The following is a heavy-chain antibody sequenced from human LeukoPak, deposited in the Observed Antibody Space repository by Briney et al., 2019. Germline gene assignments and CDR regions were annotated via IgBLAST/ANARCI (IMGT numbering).Heavy chain of an antibody. Sequence: SVKVSCKASGGTFSSYAISWVRQAPGQGLEWMGRIIPILGIANYAQKFQGRVTITADKSTSTAYMELSSLRSEDTAVYYCARAGRDGYYTYWGQGTLVTVSS. CDR2: IIPILGIA. CDR1: GGTFSSYA. D-gene: IGHD3-3*01. CDR3: ARAGRDGYYTY. V-gene: IGHV1-69*04. J-gene: IGHJ4*02.